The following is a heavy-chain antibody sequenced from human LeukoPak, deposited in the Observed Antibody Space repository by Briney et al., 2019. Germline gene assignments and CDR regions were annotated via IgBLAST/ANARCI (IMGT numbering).Heavy chain of an antibody. CDR1: EFMFSNYW. V-gene: IGHV3-7*01. CDR3: ARDPYSGSYGNYYYYFMDV. D-gene: IGHD1-26*01. CDR2: INQDGTEK. Sequence: PGGSLRLSCAASEFMFSNYWMRWVRQAPGKGLEWVATINQDGTEKYYTDSVKGRFIISRDNAKNSLYLQMNSLRAEDTAVYYCARDPYSGSYGNYYYYFMDVWGKGTTVTISS. J-gene: IGHJ6*03.